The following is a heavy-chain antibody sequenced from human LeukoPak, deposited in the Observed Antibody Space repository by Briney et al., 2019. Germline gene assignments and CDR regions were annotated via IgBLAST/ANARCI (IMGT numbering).Heavy chain of an antibody. D-gene: IGHD3-3*01. J-gene: IGHJ4*02. V-gene: IGHV4-59*01. CDR2: IYYSGST. Sequence: PSETLSLTCTVSGGSISSYYWSWIRQPPGKGLEWIGYIYYSGSTNYNPSLKSRVTISVDTSKNQFSLKLSSATAADTAVYYCARPPWYYDFWSGYFDYWGQGTLVTVSS. CDR1: GGSISSYY. CDR3: ARPPWYYDFWSGYFDY.